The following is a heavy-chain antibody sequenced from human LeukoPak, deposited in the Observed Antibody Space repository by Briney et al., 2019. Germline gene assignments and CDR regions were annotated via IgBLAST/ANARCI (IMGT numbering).Heavy chain of an antibody. V-gene: IGHV3-23*01. J-gene: IGHJ4*02. CDR3: AKDAGSGSPDYFDY. CDR2: VSGSGDTT. CDR1: GFTFNTYA. D-gene: IGHD3-10*01. Sequence: GGSLRLSCAASGFTFNTYAMSWVRQAPGRGLEVVSTVSGSGDTTYYADSVRGRFPISRDNSKNTLYLQMNSLRAEDTAVYYCAKDAGSGSPDYFDYWGQGTLVTVSS.